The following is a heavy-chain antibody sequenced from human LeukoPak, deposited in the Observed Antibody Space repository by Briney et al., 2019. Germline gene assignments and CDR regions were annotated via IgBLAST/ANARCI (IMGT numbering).Heavy chain of an antibody. CDR3: AKVGEYYGAGASFDY. V-gene: IGHV3-23*01. CDR2: ISASGDTT. Sequence: GGPLRLSCAVSGFTFSTYGMSWVRQTPGKGLEWVSTISASGDTTDYADSVKGRFTISRDNSQNTLYLQMSSLRADDTAVYYCAKVGEYYGAGASFDYWGQGTLVTVSS. J-gene: IGHJ4*02. D-gene: IGHD3-10*01. CDR1: GFTFSTYG.